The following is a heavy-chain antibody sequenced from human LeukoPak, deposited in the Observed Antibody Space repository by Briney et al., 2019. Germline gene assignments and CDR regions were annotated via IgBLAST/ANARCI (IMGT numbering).Heavy chain of an antibody. CDR2: LRYDGSSK. J-gene: IGHJ4*02. CDR1: GFIFSNYG. Sequence: GGSLRLSCSASGFIFSNYGMHWVRQAPGKGLEWVAFLRYDGSSKYYADSVKGRFTISRDNSKNTLYLQINSLRVEDTAVYYCARDARVQSWLYYFDYWGQGTLVTVYS. CDR3: ARDARVQSWLYYFDY. V-gene: IGHV3-30*02. D-gene: IGHD5-18*01.